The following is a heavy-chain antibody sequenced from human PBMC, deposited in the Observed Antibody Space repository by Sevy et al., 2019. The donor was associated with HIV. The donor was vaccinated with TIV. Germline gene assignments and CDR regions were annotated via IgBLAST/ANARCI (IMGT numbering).Heavy chain of an antibody. CDR1: GYTFTSYG. D-gene: IGHD7-27*01. Sequence: ASVKVSCKASGYTFTSYGISWVRQAPGQGLGWMGWTSAYNGNTNYAQKLQGRVTMTTDTSTSPAYMERRSLRSDDTAVYYCARDLGKDYWGQGPLVTVSS. CDR2: TSAYNGNT. V-gene: IGHV1-18*01. J-gene: IGHJ4*02. CDR3: ARDLGKDY.